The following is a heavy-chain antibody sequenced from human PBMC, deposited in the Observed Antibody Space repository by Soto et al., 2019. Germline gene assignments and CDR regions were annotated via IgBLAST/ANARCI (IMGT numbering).Heavy chain of an antibody. CDR2: MNSDGSII. V-gene: IGHV3-74*01. CDR3: ATAEVDY. J-gene: IGHJ4*02. Sequence: GGSLRLSCAVAGYTFGNHWMHWVRQAPGKGLEWVSRMNSDGSIINYADSVKGRFTVSRDNAKNTLYLQMNSLRVEDTAVYYCATAEVDYWGPGTLVTVS. CDR1: GYTFGNHW.